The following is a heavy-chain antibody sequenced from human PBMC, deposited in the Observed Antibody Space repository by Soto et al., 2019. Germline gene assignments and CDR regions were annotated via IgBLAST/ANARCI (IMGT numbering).Heavy chain of an antibody. CDR2: MNSDGSII. V-gene: IGHV3-74*01. CDR3: ATAEVDY. J-gene: IGHJ4*02. Sequence: GGSLRLSCAVAGYTFGNHWMHWVRQAPGKGLEWVSRMNSDGSIINYADSVKGRFTVSRDNAKNTLYLQMNSLRVEDTAVYYCATAEVDYWGPGTLVTVS. CDR1: GYTFGNHW.